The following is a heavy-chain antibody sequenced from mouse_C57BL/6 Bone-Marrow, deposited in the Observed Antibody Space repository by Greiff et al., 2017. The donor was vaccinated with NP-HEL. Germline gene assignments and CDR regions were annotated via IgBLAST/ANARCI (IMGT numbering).Heavy chain of an antibody. J-gene: IGHJ3*01. D-gene: IGHD2-4*01. CDR2: IYPGDGDT. CDR3: ARSIYYDYVSWFAY. CDR1: GYAFSSYW. Sequence: QVQLQQSGAELVKPGASVKISCKASGYAFSSYWMNWVKQRPGKGLEWIGQIYPGDGDTNYNGKFKGKATLTADKSSSTAYMQLSSLTSEDSAVYFCARSIYYDYVSWFAYWGQGTLVTVSA. V-gene: IGHV1-80*01.